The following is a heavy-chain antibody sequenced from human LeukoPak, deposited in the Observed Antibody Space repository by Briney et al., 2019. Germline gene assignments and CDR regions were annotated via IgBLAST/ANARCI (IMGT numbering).Heavy chain of an antibody. Sequence: GGSLRLSCAASGFAFSNYAMTGVRQAPGKGLEWVSTISDSGSTFYADSVKGRFTISRDNSKNTLFLQMNGLRADDTAVYYCAKDWPSEWQQLPDYDAVDVWGQGTMVTVSS. D-gene: IGHD6-13*01. CDR3: AKDWPSEWQQLPDYDAVDV. V-gene: IGHV3-23*01. CDR2: ISDSGST. J-gene: IGHJ3*01. CDR1: GFAFSNYA.